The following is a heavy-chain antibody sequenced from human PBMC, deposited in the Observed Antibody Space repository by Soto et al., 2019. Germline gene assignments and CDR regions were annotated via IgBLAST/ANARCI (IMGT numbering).Heavy chain of an antibody. CDR2: ISWDGGLP. CDR1: GCTFTSYG. Sequence: QAHLVASGGGVVQPGRSLRLSCAASGCTFTSYGMHCVRQAQGTRLGRVAVISWDGGLPHYADSVKGRFTISRDNSKNLVLLQMHSLRAEDTAVYYWVADRGYGHDSVPYSWGQGTMVSVSS. D-gene: IGHD3-10*01. J-gene: IGHJ4*02. CDR3: VADRGYGHDSVPYS. V-gene: IGHV3-30*03.